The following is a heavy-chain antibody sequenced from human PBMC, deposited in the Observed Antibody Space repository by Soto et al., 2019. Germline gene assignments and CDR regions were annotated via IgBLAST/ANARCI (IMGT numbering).Heavy chain of an antibody. CDR2: IIPVSGAA. D-gene: IGHD2-2*01. J-gene: IGHJ4*02. CDR1: GGTFGSYA. V-gene: IGHV1-69*01. Sequence: QVQLVQSGAEVKKPGSSVKVSCKASGGTFGSYAFSWVRQAPGQGLEWMGGIIPVSGAAHYAQKFQGRVTITADESTSTAYMELSSLSSQDTAVYYCAIALGCRSTSCTLDYWGQGTRVIVSS. CDR3: AIALGCRSTSCTLDY.